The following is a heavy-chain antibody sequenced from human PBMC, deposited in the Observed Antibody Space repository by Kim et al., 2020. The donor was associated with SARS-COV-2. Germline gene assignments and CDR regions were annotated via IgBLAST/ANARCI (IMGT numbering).Heavy chain of an antibody. V-gene: IGHV3-64D*06. CDR2: IITNGGTT. J-gene: IGHJ4*02. D-gene: IGHD5-12*01. Sequence: GGSLRLSCAASGFTFSTYVMHWVRQAPGKGLEYVSSIITNGGTTYHADSVKGRFTFSRDNSKNTLYLQMSSLRAEDTAVYYCVKDSEVAPKHLEYWGQGTLVTVSS. CDR3: VKDSEVAPKHLEY. CDR1: GFTFSTYV.